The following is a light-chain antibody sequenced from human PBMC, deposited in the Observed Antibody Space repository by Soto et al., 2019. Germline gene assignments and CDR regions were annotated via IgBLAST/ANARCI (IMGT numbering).Light chain of an antibody. CDR3: QQYNGYWT. V-gene: IGKV1-5*03. CDR1: QSISGS. CDR2: EAT. J-gene: IGKJ1*01. Sequence: DIQMTQSPSTLSASVGDRVTITCRASQSISGSLAWYQQKPGKAPKLMIYEATNLKSGDPSRFSGSGSGTEYTLSVSSLQLDESASYYCQQYNGYWTFGQGTRVEIK.